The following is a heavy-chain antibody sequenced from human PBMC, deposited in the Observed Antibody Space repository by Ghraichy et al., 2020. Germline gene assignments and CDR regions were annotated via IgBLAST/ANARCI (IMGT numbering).Heavy chain of an antibody. D-gene: IGHD3-10*01. CDR2: IYHSGTT. CDR3: ASSRTGGEVDAFDI. V-gene: IGHV4-30-2*01. CDR1: GGSISSGGYS. J-gene: IGHJ3*02. Sequence: SETLSLTCAVSGGSISSGGYSWSWIRQPPGKGLEWIGYIYHSGTTYYNPSLKSRLTISVDRSKNQFSLKLSSVTAADTAVYYCASSRTGGEVDAFDIWGQGTMVTVSS.